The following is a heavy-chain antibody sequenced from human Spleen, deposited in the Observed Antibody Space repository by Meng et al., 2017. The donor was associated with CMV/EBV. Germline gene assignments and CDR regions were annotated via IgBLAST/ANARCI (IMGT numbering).Heavy chain of an antibody. J-gene: IGHJ4*02. CDR1: GFTFSTYW. D-gene: IGHD1-26*01. V-gene: IGHV3-23*01. CDR2: ISGSGGST. CDR3: AKGRWEQDLDY. Sequence: GGSLRLSCAASGFTFSTYWMSWVRQAPGKGLEWVSAISGSGGSTYYADSVKGRFTISRDNSKNTLYLQMNSLRAEDTAVYYCAKGRWEQDLDYWGQGTLVTVSS.